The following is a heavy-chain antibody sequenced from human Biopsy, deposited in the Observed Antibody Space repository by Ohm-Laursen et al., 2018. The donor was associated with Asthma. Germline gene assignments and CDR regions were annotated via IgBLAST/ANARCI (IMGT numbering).Heavy chain of an antibody. Sequence: VASVKVSCKASGDSLGSFINYAISWVRQAPRQGLEWMGGLIPVLGTADYAPMFEGRVTITADESTSTAYLELTSLRFEDTAVYYCARGYSGTDRIVYYYYGMEVWGQGTTVTVSS. CDR3: ARGYSGTDRIVYYYYGMEV. J-gene: IGHJ6*02. V-gene: IGHV1-69*13. CDR2: LIPVLGTA. CDR1: GDSLGSFINYA. D-gene: IGHD5-12*01.